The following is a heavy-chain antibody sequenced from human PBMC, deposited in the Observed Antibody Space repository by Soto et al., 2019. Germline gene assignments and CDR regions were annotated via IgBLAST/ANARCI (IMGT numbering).Heavy chain of an antibody. Sequence: PSETLSLTCTVSGGSISSSSYYWGWIRQPPGKGLEWIGSIYYSGSTYYNPSLKSRVTISVDTSKNQFSLKLSSVTAADTAVYYLAEHGPGKGATGYLFDYWRQGTLATVSS. D-gene: IGHD1-26*01. V-gene: IGHV4-39*01. CDR2: IYYSGST. CDR3: AEHGPGKGATGYLFDY. J-gene: IGHJ4*02. CDR1: GGSISSSSYY.